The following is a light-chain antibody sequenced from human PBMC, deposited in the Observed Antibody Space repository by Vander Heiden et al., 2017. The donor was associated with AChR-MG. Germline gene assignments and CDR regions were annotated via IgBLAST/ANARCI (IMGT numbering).Light chain of an antibody. J-gene: IGLJ1*01. CDR1: SSDIGTYNY. CDR2: DVS. Sequence: QSALTQPASVSASPGQSVTLSCTGTSSDIGTYNYVSWYQQHPGKAPKLMIYDVSNRPSGVSNRFSGSKSGNTASLTISGLQAEDEADYYCSSYTSSSTLVFGNGTKVTVL. V-gene: IGLV2-14*01. CDR3: SSYTSSSTLV.